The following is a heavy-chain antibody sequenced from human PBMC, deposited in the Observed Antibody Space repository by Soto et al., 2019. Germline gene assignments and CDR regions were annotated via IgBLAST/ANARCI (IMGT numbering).Heavy chain of an antibody. CDR3: ARESEDLTSNFDY. Sequence: GGSLRLSCATSGFRFSDYGINWVRQAPGKGLEWVSGITKTGRSTFLADSVRGRFTISRDNAKNSLYLEMNSLRAEDTAVYYCARESEDLTSNFDYWGQGTLVTVSS. CDR2: ITKTGRST. V-gene: IGHV3-21*06. J-gene: IGHJ4*02. CDR1: GFRFSDYG.